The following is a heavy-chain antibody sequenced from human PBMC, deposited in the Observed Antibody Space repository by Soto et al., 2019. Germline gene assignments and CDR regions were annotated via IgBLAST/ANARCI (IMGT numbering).Heavy chain of an antibody. CDR1: GGSISSGGYY. CDR3: ARDGGWLGTYNWFDP. Sequence: QVQLQESGPGLVKPSQTLSLTCTVSGGSISSGGYYWSWIRQHPGKGLEWIGYIYYSGSTYYNLSLKSRVTISVDTSKNQFSLKLSSVTAADTAVYYCARDGGWLGTYNWFDPWGQGTLVTVSS. D-gene: IGHD2-15*01. V-gene: IGHV4-31*03. CDR2: IYYSGST. J-gene: IGHJ5*02.